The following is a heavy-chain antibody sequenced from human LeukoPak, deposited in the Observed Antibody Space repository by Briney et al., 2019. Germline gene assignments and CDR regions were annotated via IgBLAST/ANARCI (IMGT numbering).Heavy chain of an antibody. CDR3: AKGLVTMVRGASDY. J-gene: IGHJ4*02. V-gene: IGHV3-9*01. Sequence: SLRLSCAASGFTFDDYAMHWVRQAPGKGLEWVSGISWNSGGIGYADSVKGRFTISRDNAKNSLYLQMNSLRAEDTALYYCAKGLVTMVRGASDYWGQGTLVTVSS. CDR1: GFTFDDYA. D-gene: IGHD3-10*01. CDR2: ISWNSGGI.